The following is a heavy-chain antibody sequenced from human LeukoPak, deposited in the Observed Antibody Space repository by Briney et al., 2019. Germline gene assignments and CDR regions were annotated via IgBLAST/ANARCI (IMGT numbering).Heavy chain of an antibody. Sequence: SETLSLTCAVYGGSFSGYYWSWIRQPPGKGLEWIASIYHSGSTFYNPSLESRVTVSVDTSKNHFSLTLTSVTAADTAIYYCASYTDYVVHWGQGALVTVSS. J-gene: IGHJ4*02. CDR3: ASYTDYVVH. V-gene: IGHV4-34*01. CDR2: IYHSGST. D-gene: IGHD4/OR15-4a*01. CDR1: GGSFSGYY.